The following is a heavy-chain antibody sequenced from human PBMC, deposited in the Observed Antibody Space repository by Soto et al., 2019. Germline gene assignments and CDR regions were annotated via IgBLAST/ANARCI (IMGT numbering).Heavy chain of an antibody. D-gene: IGHD2-2*01. V-gene: IGHV3-64D*08. CDR1: GFTFSSYA. CDR2: ISSNGGST. Sequence: GGSLRLSCSASGFTFSSYAVHWVRQAPGKGLEHVSAISSNGGSTYYADSVKGRSTISRDNSKNTLYLQMSSLRAEDTAVYYCVKFPYCSSTSCYAYNWFDPWGQGTLVTVSS. J-gene: IGHJ5*02. CDR3: VKFPYCSSTSCYAYNWFDP.